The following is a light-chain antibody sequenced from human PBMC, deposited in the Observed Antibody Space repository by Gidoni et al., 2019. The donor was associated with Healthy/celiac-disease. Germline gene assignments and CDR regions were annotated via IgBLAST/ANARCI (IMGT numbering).Light chain of an antibody. CDR3: QQHDNLPPLT. V-gene: IGKV1-33*01. J-gene: IGKJ4*01. Sequence: DIQMTQSPSSLSASVGHRVTITCQASHDISNYLNWYQQKPGKAPKLLIYDASNLETGVPSRFSGSGSGTDFTFTISSLQPEEIATYYCQQHDNLPPLTFGGGTKVEIK. CDR2: DAS. CDR1: HDISNY.